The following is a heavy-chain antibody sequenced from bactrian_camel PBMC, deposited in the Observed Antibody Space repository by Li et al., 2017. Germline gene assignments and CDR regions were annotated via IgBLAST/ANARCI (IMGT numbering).Heavy chain of an antibody. J-gene: IGHJ4*01. CDR1: GFPFSTYC. Sequence: HVQLVESGGDSVQAGGSLRLSCVASGFPFSTYCMGWFRQPPGKERVRIANIATGGGRTYYHDSVKGRFTIAQDNTKTTIYLRMVELQPEDTAMYYCAAGTRREHGGMGYCEYNYWGQGTQVTVS. CDR3: AAGTRREHGGMGYCEYNY. D-gene: IGHD5*01. CDR2: IATGGGRT. V-gene: IGHV3S1*01.